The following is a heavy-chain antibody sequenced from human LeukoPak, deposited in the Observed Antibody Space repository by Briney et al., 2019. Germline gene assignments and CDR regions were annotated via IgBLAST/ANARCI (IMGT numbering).Heavy chain of an antibody. CDR3: AKVVVVPVATTKTYYFDF. V-gene: IGHV3-23*01. D-gene: IGHD2-2*01. CDR2: ISVAAGST. CDR1: GFTFSSYA. Sequence: GGSLRLSCAASGFTFSSYAMTWVRQAPGKGLEWVSGISVAAGSTYYADSVKGRFTIFRDNSKNTLYLQMNSLRAEDTAVYYCAKVVVVPVATTKTYYFDFWGQGTLVTVSS. J-gene: IGHJ4*02.